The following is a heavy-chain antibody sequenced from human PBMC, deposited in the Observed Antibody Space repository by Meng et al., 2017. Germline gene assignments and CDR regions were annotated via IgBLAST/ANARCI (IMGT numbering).Heavy chain of an antibody. Sequence: EVQRVESGGGFVQPGVSLRLPCVAFGPTFNSSWMHWVRQAPGKGLVWVSRIKSDGSVTTYADIVKGRFTSSRDNAKNMVYLQMKSLRAEDTAVYYCAPTVTTPGPFDFWGQGSLVTVSS. CDR3: APTVTTPGPFDF. CDR1: GPTFNSSW. CDR2: IKSDGSVT. D-gene: IGHD4-17*01. V-gene: IGHV3-74*01. J-gene: IGHJ4*02.